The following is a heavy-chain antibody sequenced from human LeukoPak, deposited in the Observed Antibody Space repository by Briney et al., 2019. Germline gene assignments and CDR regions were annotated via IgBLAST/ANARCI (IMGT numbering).Heavy chain of an antibody. V-gene: IGHV3-48*02. CDR1: GFTFSSYS. Sequence: GGSLRLSCAASGFTFSSYSMNWVRQAPGKGLEWVSYISSSSSTIYYADSVKGRFTISRDNAKNSLYLQMNSLRDEDTAVYYCARDWTLDIVVVPAATYYYYGMDVWGQGTTVTVSS. D-gene: IGHD2-2*01. J-gene: IGHJ6*02. CDR3: ARDWTLDIVVVPAATYYYYGMDV. CDR2: ISSSSSTI.